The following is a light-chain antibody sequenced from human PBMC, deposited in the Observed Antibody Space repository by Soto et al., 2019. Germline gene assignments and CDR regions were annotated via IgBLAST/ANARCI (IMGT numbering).Light chain of an antibody. J-gene: IGKJ1*01. V-gene: IGKV1-5*01. CDR2: DAS. Sequence: DIKMNQSPSTLSASVGDRVTLTCMASQTINGWLAWYQQKPGKAPKVLIFDASSLKTGVPSRFSGSGSGTEFTLTISNLQPDDFATYYCQQYDSYSSGPFGQGTKVDI. CDR3: QQYDSYSSGP. CDR1: QTINGW.